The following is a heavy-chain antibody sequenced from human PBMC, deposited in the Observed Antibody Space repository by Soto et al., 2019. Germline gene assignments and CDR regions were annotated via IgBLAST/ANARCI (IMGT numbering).Heavy chain of an antibody. D-gene: IGHD6-19*01. V-gene: IGHV1-46*01. J-gene: IGHJ6*02. Sequence: APVKGSCKASGYSFTIYDINWVRQATGQGLEWMGIINPSVGNTSYTQNFQGRVTMTRDTSTNSVYLELSSLRSDDTAVYYCAKSILAGHEYYYGMDVWGQGTTVTV. CDR3: AKSILAGHEYYYGMDV. CDR1: GYSFTIYD. CDR2: INPSVGNT.